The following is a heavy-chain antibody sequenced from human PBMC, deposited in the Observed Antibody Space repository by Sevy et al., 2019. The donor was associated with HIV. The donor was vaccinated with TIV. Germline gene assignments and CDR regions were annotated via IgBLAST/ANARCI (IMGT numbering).Heavy chain of an antibody. V-gene: IGHV1-2*02. CDR2: INPNSGGT. CDR3: ARDFTSFWSGYYRYAFDI. Sequence: ASVKVSCKASGYTFTGYYMHWVRRAPGQGLEWMGWINPNSGGTNYAQKFQGRVTMTRDTSISTAYMELSRLRSDDTAVYYCARDFTSFWSGYYRYAFDIWGQGTMVTVSS. CDR1: GYTFTGYY. J-gene: IGHJ3*02. D-gene: IGHD3-3*01.